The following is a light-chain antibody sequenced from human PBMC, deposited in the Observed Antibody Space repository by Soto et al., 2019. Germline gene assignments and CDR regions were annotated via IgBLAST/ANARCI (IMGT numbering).Light chain of an antibody. V-gene: IGKV1-5*03. CDR3: QQYNSYCT. J-gene: IGKJ1*01. CDR1: QSISSW. CDR2: KAS. Sequence: DIQMTQSPSTLSASVGYRFTITCRASQSISSWLAWYQQKPGKAPKLLIYKASSLESGVPSRFSGSGSGTEFTLTISSLQPDDFATYYCQQYNSYCTFGQGTKVDIK.